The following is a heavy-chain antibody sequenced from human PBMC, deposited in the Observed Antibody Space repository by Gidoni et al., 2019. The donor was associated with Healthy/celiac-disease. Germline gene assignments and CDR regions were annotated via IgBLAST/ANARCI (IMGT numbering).Heavy chain of an antibody. Sequence: EVQLVESGGGLVQPGGYVRLSCAASGFTFSSYSMNWVRQAPGKGLEWVSYISSISSTIYYADSVKGRFTISRDNAKNSLYLQMNSLRAEDTAVYYCARSNPLHAFDIWGQGTMVTVSS. CDR2: ISSISSTI. V-gene: IGHV3-48*01. J-gene: IGHJ3*02. CDR1: GFTFSSYS. CDR3: ARSNPLHAFDI.